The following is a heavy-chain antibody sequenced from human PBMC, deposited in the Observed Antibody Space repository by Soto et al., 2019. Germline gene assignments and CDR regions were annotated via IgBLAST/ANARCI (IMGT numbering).Heavy chain of an antibody. V-gene: IGHV4-34*01. J-gene: IGHJ4*02. D-gene: IGHD3-16*02. CDR3: AREVSLSIDY. Sequence: SSETLSLTCAVYGGSFSGYYWSWIRQPPGKGLEWIGEINHRGRTNYNPSLKSRVTFSVDTSKNQLSLRLSSVTAADTAVYYCAREVSLSIDYRGQGTLVTVPS. CDR1: GGSFSGYY. CDR2: INHRGRT.